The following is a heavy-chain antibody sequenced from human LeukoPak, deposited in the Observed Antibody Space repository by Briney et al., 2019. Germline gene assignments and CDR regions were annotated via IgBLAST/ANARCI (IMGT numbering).Heavy chain of an antibody. D-gene: IGHD3-22*01. CDR1: GFTFSSYA. V-gene: IGHV3-23*01. Sequence: PGGSLRLSCAASGFTFSSYAVTWVRQAPGKGLEWVSAISGSGGSTYYADSVKGRFTISRDNSKNTLYLQMNSLRAEDTAVYYCYIPYYDTSAYKGYWGQGTLVTVSS. J-gene: IGHJ4*02. CDR2: ISGSGGST. CDR3: YIPYYDTSAYKGY.